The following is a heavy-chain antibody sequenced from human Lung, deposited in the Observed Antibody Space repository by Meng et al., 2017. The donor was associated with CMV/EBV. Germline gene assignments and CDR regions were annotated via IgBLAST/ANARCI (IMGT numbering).Heavy chain of an antibody. CDR3: TTAGANYEPDS. D-gene: IGHD3-22*01. CDR1: GFTFSNAW. J-gene: IGHJ4*02. CDR2: IKRNTDGGTR. Sequence: GXXRLSCAASGFTFSNAWMSWVRQAPGKGLEWVGRIKRNTDGGTRDHAAPVRGRFTISRDDSKNTLYLQMNSMTTEDTAVYYCTTAGANYEPDSWGQGTLVTVSS. V-gene: IGHV3-15*01.